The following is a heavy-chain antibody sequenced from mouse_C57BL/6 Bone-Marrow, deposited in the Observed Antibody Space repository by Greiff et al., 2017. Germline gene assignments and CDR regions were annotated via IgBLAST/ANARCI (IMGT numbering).Heavy chain of an antibody. J-gene: IGHJ2*01. V-gene: IGHV1-26*01. CDR2: INPNNGGT. D-gene: IGHD1-1*01. Sequence: EVQLQQSGPELVKPGASVKISCKASGYTFTDYYMTWVKQSHGKSLEWIGDINPNNGGTSYNQKFKGKATLNVDKSYSTAYMELRSRTTVDSALYYCARGTTVVLYYFDYCVQGTTLTVSS. CDR3: ARGTTVVLYYFDY. CDR1: GYTFTDYY.